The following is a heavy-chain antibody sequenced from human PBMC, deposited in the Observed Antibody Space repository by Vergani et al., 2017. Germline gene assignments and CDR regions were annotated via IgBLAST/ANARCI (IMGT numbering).Heavy chain of an antibody. V-gene: IGHV3-30*02. D-gene: IGHD6-19*01. CDR2: IRYDGSKT. CDR1: GFTFSNYG. CDR3: ARDTVTGSRYFDY. J-gene: IGHJ4*02. Sequence: QVQLVESGGGVVQRGGSLRLSCGASGFTFSNYGMHWVRQAPGKGLEWVTFIRYDGSKTYYADSVKGRFTISRDNSKNTLFLQMNSLRPEDTAVYYCARDTVTGSRYFDYWVQGTLVTVSS.